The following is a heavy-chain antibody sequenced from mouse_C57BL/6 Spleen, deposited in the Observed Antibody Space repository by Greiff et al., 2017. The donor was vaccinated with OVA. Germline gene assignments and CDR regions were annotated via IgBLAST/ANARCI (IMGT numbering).Heavy chain of an antibody. CDR1: GFNIKDDY. CDR3: TTWNYDY. V-gene: IGHV14-4*01. Sequence: EVQLQQSGAELVRPGASVKLSCTASGFNIKDDYMHWVKQRPEQGLEWIGWIDPENGDTEYASKFQGKATITADTTSNTAYLQLSSLTSEDTAVYYCTTWNYDYWGQGTTLTVSS. CDR2: IDPENGDT. J-gene: IGHJ2*01.